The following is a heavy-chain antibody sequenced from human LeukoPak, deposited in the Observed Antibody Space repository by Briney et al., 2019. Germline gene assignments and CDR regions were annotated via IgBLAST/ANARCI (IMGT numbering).Heavy chain of an antibody. CDR2: ISGSGGST. V-gene: IGHV3-23*01. Sequence: PGGSLRLSCAASGFTFSSYAMSWVRQAPGKGLEWASAISGSGGSTYYADSVKGRFTISGDNSKNTLYLQMNSLRAEDTAVYYCARDYYDSSGYAHDYWGQGTLVTVSS. CDR1: GFTFSSYA. J-gene: IGHJ4*02. CDR3: ARDYYDSSGYAHDY. D-gene: IGHD3-22*01.